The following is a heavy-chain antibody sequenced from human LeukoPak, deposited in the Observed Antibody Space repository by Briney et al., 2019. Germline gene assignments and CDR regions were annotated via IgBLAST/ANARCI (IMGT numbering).Heavy chain of an antibody. CDR3: ANPPGPINSG. D-gene: IGHD6-19*01. CDR2: ISGSGGST. CDR1: GFTFSSYA. V-gene: IGHV3-23*01. J-gene: IGHJ4*02. Sequence: GGSLRLSCAASGFTFSSYAMSWVRQAPGNGLEWVSAISGSGGSTYYADSVKGRFTISRDNSKNTLYLQMNSLRAEDTAVYYCANPPGPINSGWSQGTLVTVSS.